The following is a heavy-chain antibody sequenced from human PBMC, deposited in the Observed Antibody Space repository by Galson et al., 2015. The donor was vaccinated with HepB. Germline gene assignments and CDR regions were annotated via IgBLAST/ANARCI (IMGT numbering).Heavy chain of an antibody. CDR3: AVLGAKGNWYFDL. CDR1: GFTFSSYS. V-gene: IGHV3-21*01. Sequence: SLRLSCAASGFTFSSYSMNWVRQAPGKGLEWVSSISSSSSYIYYADSVKGRFTISRDNAKNSLYLQMNSLRAEDTAVYYCAVLGAKGNWYFDLWGRGTLVTVSS. J-gene: IGHJ2*01. CDR2: ISSSSSYI. D-gene: IGHD1-26*01.